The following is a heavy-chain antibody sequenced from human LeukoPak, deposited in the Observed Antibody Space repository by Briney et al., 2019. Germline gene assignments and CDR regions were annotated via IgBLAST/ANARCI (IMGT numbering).Heavy chain of an antibody. V-gene: IGHV3-30*18. CDR1: GFTFSSYG. J-gene: IGHJ4*02. D-gene: IGHD3-10*01. Sequence: GGSLRLSCAASGFTFSSYGMHWVRQAPGKGLEWVAVISYDGSNKYYADSVKGRFTISRDNSKNTLYLQMNSLRAEDTAVYYCAKDLSDTGPPFDYWGQGTLVTVSS. CDR2: ISYDGSNK. CDR3: AKDLSDTGPPFDY.